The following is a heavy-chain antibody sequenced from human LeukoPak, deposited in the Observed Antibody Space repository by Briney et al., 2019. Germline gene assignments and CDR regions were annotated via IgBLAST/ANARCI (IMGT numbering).Heavy chain of an antibody. CDR2: IKEDGSEK. CDR3: ARDLQSYY. D-gene: IGHD3/OR15-3a*01. Sequence: PGGSLRLSWAASGFTFSNYWMIWVRQARGRGLEWVATIKEDGSEKKYVDSVMGRFTISRDNAKNSLYLQMNSLRAEDTAVYYCARDLQSYYWGQGTLVTVSS. J-gene: IGHJ4*02. V-gene: IGHV3-7*01. CDR1: GFTFSNYW.